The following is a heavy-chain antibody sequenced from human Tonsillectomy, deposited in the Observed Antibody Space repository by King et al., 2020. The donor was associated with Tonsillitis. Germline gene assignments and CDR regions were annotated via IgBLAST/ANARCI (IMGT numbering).Heavy chain of an antibody. CDR2: IIPIFGTA. Sequence: QLVQSGAEVKKPGSSVKVSCKASGGTFSSYAISWVRQAPGQGLEWMGGIIPIFGTANYAQKFQGRVTITADESTSTPYMALSSLSSEDTAVYYCAWAYYDILTGYPLGGMDVWGQGTTVTVSS. V-gene: IGHV1-69*01. CDR3: AWAYYDILTGYPLGGMDV. D-gene: IGHD3-9*01. J-gene: IGHJ6*02. CDR1: GGTFSSYA.